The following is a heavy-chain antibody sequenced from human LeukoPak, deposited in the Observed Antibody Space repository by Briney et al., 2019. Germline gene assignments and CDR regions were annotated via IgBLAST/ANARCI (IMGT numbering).Heavy chain of an antibody. D-gene: IGHD4/OR15-4a*01. Sequence: ASVKVSCKASGYTFTGYYMRWVRQAPGQGLEWMGWINPNSGSTNYAQKFQGRVTMTRDTSISTAYMELSRLRSDDTAVYYCAREALTFSNWFDPWGQGTLVTVSS. J-gene: IGHJ5*02. CDR3: AREALTFSNWFDP. V-gene: IGHV1-2*02. CDR1: GYTFTGYY. CDR2: INPNSGST.